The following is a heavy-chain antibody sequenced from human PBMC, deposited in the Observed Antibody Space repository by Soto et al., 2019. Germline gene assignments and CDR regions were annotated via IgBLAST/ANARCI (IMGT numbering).Heavy chain of an antibody. Sequence: GGSLRLSCAASGFTLSSFGMHWVRQTPGKGLEWVAVISYDGSNEYYADSVKGRFTISRDNSKNTLYLQMNSLRAEDTAVYYCAKVSSALSLPAALLAWGQGTLVTVSS. V-gene: IGHV3-30*18. D-gene: IGHD2-2*01. CDR2: ISYDGSNE. CDR1: GFTLSSFG. J-gene: IGHJ5*02. CDR3: AKVSSALSLPAALLA.